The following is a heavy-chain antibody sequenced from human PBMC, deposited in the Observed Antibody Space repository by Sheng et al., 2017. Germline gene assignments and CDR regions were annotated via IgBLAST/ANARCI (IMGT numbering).Heavy chain of an antibody. CDR1: GGTFSSSYA. CDR3: ARGGGGANHY. J-gene: IGHJ4*02. Sequence: QVQLVQSGAEVKKPGSSVKVSCKASGGTFSSSYAISWVRQAPGQGLEWMGVIIPLFGIANYAQKFQGRVTITADESTSTAYLELRSLRSDDTAVYYCARGGGGANHYWGQGTLVTVSS. V-gene: IGHV1-69*13. D-gene: IGHD3-16*01. CDR2: IIPLFGIA.